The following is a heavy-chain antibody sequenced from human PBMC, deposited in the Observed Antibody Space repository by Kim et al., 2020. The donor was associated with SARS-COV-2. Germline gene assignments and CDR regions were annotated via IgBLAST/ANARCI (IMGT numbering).Heavy chain of an antibody. Sequence: GGSLRLSCAASGFTFSSYAMHWVRQAPGKGLEWVAVISYDGSNKYYADSVKGRFTISRDNSKNTLYLQMNSLRAEDTAVYYCASCLPVVVPAAILGYYYYGMDVWGQGTTVTVSS. V-gene: IGHV3-30-3*01. J-gene: IGHJ6*02. D-gene: IGHD2-2*02. CDR1: GFTFSSYA. CDR3: ASCLPVVVPAAILGYYYYGMDV. CDR2: ISYDGSNK.